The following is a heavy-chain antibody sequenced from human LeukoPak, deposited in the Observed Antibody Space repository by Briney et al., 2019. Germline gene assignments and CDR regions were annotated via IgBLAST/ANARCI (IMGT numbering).Heavy chain of an antibody. Sequence: PGGSLRLSCAASGFTFSNYDMGWVRQAPGKGLEWVSTIGGSGYNIHYADSVKGRFTLSRDNSKNTLYQQMNSLRAEDTAVYYCAKTGCEGTSCPYYYYYYMDVWGKGTTVTVSS. CDR2: IGGSGYNI. V-gene: IGHV3-23*01. CDR1: GFTFSNYD. J-gene: IGHJ6*03. D-gene: IGHD2-2*01. CDR3: AKTGCEGTSCPYYYYYYMDV.